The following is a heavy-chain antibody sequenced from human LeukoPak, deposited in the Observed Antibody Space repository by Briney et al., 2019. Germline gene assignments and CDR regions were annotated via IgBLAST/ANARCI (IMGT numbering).Heavy chain of an antibody. D-gene: IGHD6-19*01. J-gene: IGHJ4*02. Sequence: ASVKVSCKASGYTFTSYAMHWVRQAPGQGLEWMGIINPSGGSTSYAQKFQGRVTMTRDTSTSTVYMELSSLRSEDTAVYYCARYSSGWYIDYWGQGTLVTVSS. CDR3: ARYSSGWYIDY. CDR2: INPSGGST. V-gene: IGHV1-46*01. CDR1: GYTFTSYA.